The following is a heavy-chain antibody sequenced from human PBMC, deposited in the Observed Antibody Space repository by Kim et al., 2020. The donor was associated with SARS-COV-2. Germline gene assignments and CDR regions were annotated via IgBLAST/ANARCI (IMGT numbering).Heavy chain of an antibody. CDR3: TRGGSTYADY. CDR2: IYSDGSST. D-gene: IGHD3-16*01. Sequence: GGSLRLSCAASGFTFSSYWMHWVRQVSGKGLVWVSRIYSDGSSTNYADSVKGRFTVSRDNAKNTLYLQMNSLRAEDTAVYYCTRGGSTYADYWGQGILVTVSS. J-gene: IGHJ4*02. V-gene: IGHV3-74*01. CDR1: GFTFSSYW.